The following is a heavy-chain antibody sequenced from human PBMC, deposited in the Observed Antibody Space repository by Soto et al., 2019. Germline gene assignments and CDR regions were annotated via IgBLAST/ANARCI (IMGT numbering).Heavy chain of an antibody. D-gene: IGHD3-22*01. V-gene: IGHV1-69*06. CDR1: GGTFSSYA. Sequence: ASVKVSCKASGGTFSSYAISWVLQAPGQGLEWMGGIIPIFGTANYAQKFQGRVTITADKSTSTAYMELSSLRSEDTAVYYCARDPGQGYYDSSGYYSFDYWGQGTQVTVSS. CDR3: ARDPGQGYYDSSGYYSFDY. CDR2: IIPIFGTA. J-gene: IGHJ4*02.